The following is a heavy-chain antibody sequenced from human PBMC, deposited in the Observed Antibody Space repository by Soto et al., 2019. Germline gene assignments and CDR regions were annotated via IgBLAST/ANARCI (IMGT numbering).Heavy chain of an antibody. CDR1: GGTFSSYA. V-gene: IGHV1-69*13. CDR2: IIPIFGTA. CDR3: ARESTSYYDILTGYQYYFDY. D-gene: IGHD3-9*01. J-gene: IGHJ4*02. Sequence: SVKVSCKASGGTFSSYAISWVRQAPGQGLEWMGGIIPIFGTANYAQKFQGRVTITADESTSTAYMELSSLRSEDTAVYYCARESTSYYDILTGYQYYFDYWGQGTLVTVSS.